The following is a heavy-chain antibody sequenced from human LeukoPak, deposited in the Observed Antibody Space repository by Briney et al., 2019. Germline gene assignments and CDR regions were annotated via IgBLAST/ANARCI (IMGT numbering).Heavy chain of an antibody. CDR1: GGTFSSYA. D-gene: IGHD3-3*01. CDR2: IIPIFGTA. CDR3: ARVGRDYDFWGGNYYFDY. V-gene: IGHV1-69*05. J-gene: IGHJ4*02. Sequence: ASVKVSCKASGGTFSSYAISWVRQAPGQGLEWMGGIIPIFGTANYAQKFQGRVTITTDESTSTAYMELSSLRSEDTAVYYCARVGRDYDFWGGNYYFDYWGQGTLVTVSS.